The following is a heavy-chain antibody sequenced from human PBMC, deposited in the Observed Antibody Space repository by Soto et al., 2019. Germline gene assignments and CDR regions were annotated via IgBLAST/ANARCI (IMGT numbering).Heavy chain of an antibody. J-gene: IGHJ4*02. V-gene: IGHV4-61*01. CDR3: TRGCEHLYFCY. CDR2: VYYTGST. Sequence: SETMSLTCTVSGGSVSSASYYCSWVRQPTGKGLEWIGYVYYTGSTNYNPSLKSRVTISVDTSKNQFPLKLTSVTAADTSMYYCTRGCEHLYFCYCDKRTL. D-gene: IGHD2-8*01. CDR1: GGSVSSASYY.